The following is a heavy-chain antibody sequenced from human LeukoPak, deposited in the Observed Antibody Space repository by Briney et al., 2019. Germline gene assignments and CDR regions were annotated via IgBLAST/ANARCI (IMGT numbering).Heavy chain of an antibody. Sequence: GGSLRLSCAASTFTFSSYAMSWVRQAPGKGLEWVSAISGSGGSTYYADSVKGRFTISRDNSKNTLYLQMNSLRAEDTAVYYCAKVSSPNTYYYDSSGYLDYWGQGTLVTVSS. V-gene: IGHV3-23*01. CDR3: AKVSSPNTYYYDSSGYLDY. CDR1: TFTFSSYA. D-gene: IGHD3-22*01. CDR2: ISGSGGST. J-gene: IGHJ4*02.